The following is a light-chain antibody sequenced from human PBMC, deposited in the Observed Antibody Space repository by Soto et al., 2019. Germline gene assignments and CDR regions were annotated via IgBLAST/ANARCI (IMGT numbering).Light chain of an antibody. CDR2: AAS. Sequence: EIVLTQSPATLSLSPGDRATLSCRASQSVSSYLAWYQQKPGQAPRLRIHAASNRATGIPTRSSGGGAGTEFTLSSSSLQSEDFATYCCLQHNSYPRTFGQGTKVDIK. CDR1: QSVSSY. J-gene: IGKJ1*01. CDR3: LQHNSYPRT. V-gene: IGKV3-11*01.